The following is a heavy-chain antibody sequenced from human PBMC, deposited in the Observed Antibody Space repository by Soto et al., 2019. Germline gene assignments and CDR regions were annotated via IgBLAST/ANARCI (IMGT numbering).Heavy chain of an antibody. CDR3: ARHAHDYPIYYMDV. J-gene: IGHJ6*03. D-gene: IGHD4-17*01. V-gene: IGHV4-59*08. Sequence: PSETLSLTCTVSGGSISSYYWSWIRQPPGKGLEWFGFIYYSVSTNYTPSLKIRVPISVDTSKTQFSLNLSSVPAADTAVYYCARHAHDYPIYYMDVWGKGTTVTVSS. CDR2: IYYSVST. CDR1: GGSISSYY.